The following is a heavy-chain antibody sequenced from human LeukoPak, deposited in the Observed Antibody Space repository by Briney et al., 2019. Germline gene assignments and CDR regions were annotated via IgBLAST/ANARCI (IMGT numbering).Heavy chain of an antibody. CDR2: IYHSGST. D-gene: IGHD3-22*01. J-gene: IGHJ4*02. CDR1: GYSIGSGYY. V-gene: IGHV4-38-2*01. Sequence: PSETLSLTCAVSGYSIGSGYYWGWIRQPPGKGLEWIGSIYHSGSTYYNPSLKSRVTISVDTSKNQFSLKLSSVTAADTAVYYCARGASGYYDSSEDYWGQGTLVTVS. CDR3: ARGASGYYDSSEDY.